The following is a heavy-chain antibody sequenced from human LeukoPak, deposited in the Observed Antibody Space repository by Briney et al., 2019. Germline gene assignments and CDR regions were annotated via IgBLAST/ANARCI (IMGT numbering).Heavy chain of an antibody. J-gene: IGHJ5*02. D-gene: IGHD4-11*01. CDR3: ARGVTGDWFDP. CDR2: IYHNGNT. CDR1: GYSITSSSW. V-gene: IGHV4-28*03. Sequence: SDTLSLTCAVSGYSITSSSWWGWIRQPPGKGLEWIGYIYHNGNTYYNPSLKSRVTISVDRSKNQFSLKLSSVTAADTAVYYCARGVTGDWFDPWGQGTLVTVSS.